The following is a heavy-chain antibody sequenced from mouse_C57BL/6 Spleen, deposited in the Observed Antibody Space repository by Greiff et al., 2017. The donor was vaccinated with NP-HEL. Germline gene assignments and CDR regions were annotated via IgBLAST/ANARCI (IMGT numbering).Heavy chain of an antibody. D-gene: IGHD1-1*01. Sequence: EVQLVESGGGLVKPGGSLKLSCAASGFTFSDYGMHWVRQAPEKGLEWVAYISSGSSTIYYADTVKGRFTISRDNAKNTLFLQMTSLRSEDTAMYYCARSTTVVDWYFDVWGTGTTVTVSS. CDR2: ISSGSSTI. CDR3: ARSTTVVDWYFDV. CDR1: GFTFSDYG. J-gene: IGHJ1*03. V-gene: IGHV5-17*01.